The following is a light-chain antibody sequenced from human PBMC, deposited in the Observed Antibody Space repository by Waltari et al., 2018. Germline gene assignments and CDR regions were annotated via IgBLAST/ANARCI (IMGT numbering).Light chain of an antibody. CDR1: TTDVGAYNY. CDR3: SSFAGSNPYV. CDR2: ELS. Sequence: QSALTQPPSASGSPGQSVAISCTGTTTDVGAYNYVSWYQQHPGKAPKLMIYELSKRPSGVPDRFSGSKSGNTASLTVSGLQAEDEADYYCSSFAGSNPYVFGTGTKVTVL. V-gene: IGLV2-8*01. J-gene: IGLJ1*01.